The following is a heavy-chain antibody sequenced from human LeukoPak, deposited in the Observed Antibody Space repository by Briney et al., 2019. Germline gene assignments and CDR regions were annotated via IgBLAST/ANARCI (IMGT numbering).Heavy chain of an antibody. V-gene: IGHV1-18*01. CDR2: ISASSGNT. J-gene: IGHJ6*03. CDR1: GYNFNGFA. Sequence: ASVKVSCKASGYNFNGFAVSWVRQAPGQGLEWMGWISASSGNTKLAQRLQGGVTMTTDTSTSTAYMELRSLRSDDTAVYYCARGFGVVAATISYLYYYMDVWGKGTTVTVSS. CDR3: ARGFGVVAATISYLYYYMDV. D-gene: IGHD2-15*01.